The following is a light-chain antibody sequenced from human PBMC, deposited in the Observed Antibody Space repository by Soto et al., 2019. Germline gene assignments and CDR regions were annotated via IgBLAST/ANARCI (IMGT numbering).Light chain of an antibody. CDR2: EVS. Sequence: QSALTQPASVSGSPGQSITISCTGTSSVIGGYKYVSWYQQQPGKAPKLMIYEVSNRPSGVSSRFSGSKSGNTASLTISGLQAEDEADYYCGSYTSTSTPFVFGTGPKLTVL. V-gene: IGLV2-14*01. J-gene: IGLJ1*01. CDR3: GSYTSTSTPFV. CDR1: SSVIGGYKY.